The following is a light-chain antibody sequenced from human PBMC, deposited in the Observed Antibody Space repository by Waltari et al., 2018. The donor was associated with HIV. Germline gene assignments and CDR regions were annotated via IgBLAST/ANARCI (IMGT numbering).Light chain of an antibody. J-gene: IGKJ4*01. CDR2: DAF. Sequence: EIVLRQSPATLSLSPGERATLSCGASQSVNSNYLAWYQQRPGLAPRLLIYDAFNRATGIPDRFSGSGSGTDFTLTISRLEPEDFAVYYCQQYDTSPLTFGGGTKVEVK. V-gene: IGKV3D-20*01. CDR3: QQYDTSPLT. CDR1: QSVNSNY.